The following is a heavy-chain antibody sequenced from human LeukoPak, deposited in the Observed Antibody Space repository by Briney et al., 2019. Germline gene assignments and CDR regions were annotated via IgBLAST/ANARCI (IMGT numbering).Heavy chain of an antibody. CDR3: VRMGSGGY. J-gene: IGHJ4*02. D-gene: IGHD3-16*01. CDR1: GGSITSPY. Sequence: SETLSLTCTVAGGSITSPYWSWIRQPPGKGLEWIAYMYYSGSTSYNPSLKSRVTISLDTSKNQFSLKLSSVTAADTAVYYCVRMGSGGYWGQGTLVTVSS. CDR2: MYYSGST. V-gene: IGHV4-59*11.